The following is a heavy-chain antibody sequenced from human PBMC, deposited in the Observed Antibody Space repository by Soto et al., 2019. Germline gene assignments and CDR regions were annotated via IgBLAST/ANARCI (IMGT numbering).Heavy chain of an antibody. CDR1: GGSFSGYY. CDR3: ARGIYIVVVPAAMGNWFDP. CDR2: INHSGST. J-gene: IGHJ5*02. V-gene: IGHV4-34*01. Sequence: QVQLQQWGAGLLKPSETLSLTCAVYGGSFSGYYWSWIRQPPGKGLEWIGEINHSGSTNYNPSLKSRVTISVDTSKNQCSLKLSSVTAADTAVYYCARGIYIVVVPAAMGNWFDPWGQGTLVTVSS. D-gene: IGHD2-2*01.